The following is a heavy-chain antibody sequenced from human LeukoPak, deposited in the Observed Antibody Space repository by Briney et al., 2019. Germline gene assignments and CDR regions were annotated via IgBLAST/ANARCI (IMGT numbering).Heavy chain of an antibody. CDR3: ARDRDYYDSSGYHDDY. Sequence: SVKVSCKASGGTFTSYAISWVRQAPGQGLEWMGGIIPIFGTANYAQKFQGRVTITADESTSTAYMELSSLRSEDTAVYYCARDRDYYDSSGYHDDYWGQGTLVTVSS. V-gene: IGHV1-69*13. CDR2: IIPIFGTA. J-gene: IGHJ4*02. D-gene: IGHD3-22*01. CDR1: GGTFTSYA.